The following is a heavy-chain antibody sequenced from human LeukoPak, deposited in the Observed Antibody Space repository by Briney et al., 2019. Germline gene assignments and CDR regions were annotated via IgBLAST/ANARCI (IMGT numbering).Heavy chain of an antibody. Sequence: GASVKVSCQPSGYTFTDFYLNWVRQAPGQGLEWMGWINPYSGNTGYAQKFQGRVTMTRNTSISTAYMELSSLRSEDTAVYYCARGRMVRGVTWWFDPWGQGTLVTVSS. V-gene: IGHV1-8*02. D-gene: IGHD3-10*01. J-gene: IGHJ5*02. CDR3: ARGRMVRGVTWWFDP. CDR2: INPYSGNT. CDR1: GYTFTDFY.